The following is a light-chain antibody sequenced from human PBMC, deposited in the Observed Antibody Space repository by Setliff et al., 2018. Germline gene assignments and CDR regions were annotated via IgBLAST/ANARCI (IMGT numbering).Light chain of an antibody. CDR2: DVS. V-gene: IGLV2-14*03. J-gene: IGLJ1*01. CDR1: SSDVGNYIY. Sequence: HGQTITISCTGTSSDVGNYIYVSWYQQHPGRAPKLMIYDVSTRPSGISYRFSGSKSGNTASLTISGLQAEDEADYYCSSFRGGTSPFVFGTGTKVTVL. CDR3: SSFRGGTSPFV.